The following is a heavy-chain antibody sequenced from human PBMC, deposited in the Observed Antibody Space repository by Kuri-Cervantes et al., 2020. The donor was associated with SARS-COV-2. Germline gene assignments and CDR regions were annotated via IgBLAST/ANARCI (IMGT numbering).Heavy chain of an antibody. J-gene: IGHJ1*01. D-gene: IGHD3-3*01. V-gene: IGHV3-11*04. CDR1: GFTFSDYY. Sequence: LSLTCAASGFTFSDYYITWIRQAPGKGLEWVSYISSSGTTIYYADSVQGRFIISRDNAESSVYLQMNSLRAEDTAVYYCAREHLYYDFWRWAEYFQHWGQGTLVTVSS. CDR2: ISSSGTTI. CDR3: AREHLYYDFWRWAEYFQH.